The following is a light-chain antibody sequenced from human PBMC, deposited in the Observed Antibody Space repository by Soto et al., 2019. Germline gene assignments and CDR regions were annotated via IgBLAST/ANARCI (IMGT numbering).Light chain of an antibody. Sequence: ETVLTQSAATLSLSAGERATLSCGASQSVSTYLAWYQHKPGQSPRLLIYDASNRVTGIPARFRGSWPGTDFTLTISSLEPDDFAGYYCQQRSNWQITFGQGTRWRL. CDR1: QSVSTY. J-gene: IGKJ5*01. V-gene: IGKV3D-11*02. CDR3: QQRSNWQIT. CDR2: DAS.